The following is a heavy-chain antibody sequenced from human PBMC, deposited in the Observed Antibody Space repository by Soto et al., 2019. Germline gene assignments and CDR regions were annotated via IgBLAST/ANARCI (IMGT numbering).Heavy chain of an antibody. J-gene: IGHJ6*02. CDR3: AREGIAAAGWDYYYYGMDV. Sequence: SQTLSLTCAISGDSVSSNSAAWNWIRQSPSRGLEWLGRTYYRSKWYNDYVVSVKSRITINPDTSKNQFSLQLNSVTPEDTAVYYCAREGIAAAGWDYYYYGMDVWGQGTTVTVSS. V-gene: IGHV6-1*01. CDR1: GDSVSSNSAA. D-gene: IGHD6-13*01. CDR2: TYYRSKWYN.